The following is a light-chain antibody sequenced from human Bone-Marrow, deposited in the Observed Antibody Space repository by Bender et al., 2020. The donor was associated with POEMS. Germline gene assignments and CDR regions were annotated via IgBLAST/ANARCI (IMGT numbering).Light chain of an antibody. CDR3: QSYDNSLGGWV. V-gene: IGLV2-14*02. CDR2: DVT. J-gene: IGLJ3*02. Sequence: QSALTQPASVSASPGQSITISCTGTMSDVGHYDLVSWYQQHPGKAPKLMIYDVTNRPSGVSNRFSGSKSGTSASLAITGLQAEDEGDYYCQSYDNSLGGWVFGGGTKLTVL. CDR1: MSDVGHYDL.